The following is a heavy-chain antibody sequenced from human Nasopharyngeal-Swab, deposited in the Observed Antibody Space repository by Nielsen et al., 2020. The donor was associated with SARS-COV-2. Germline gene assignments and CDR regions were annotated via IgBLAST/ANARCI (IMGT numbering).Heavy chain of an antibody. CDR1: GFTFSSYA. D-gene: IGHD3-16*02. Sequence: GESLKISCAASGFTFSSYAMSWVRQAPGKGLEWVSAISGSGGSKYYAASVKGRFTISRDNSKNTLYLQMNSLRAEDTAVYYCAKRPYDYVWGSYRYIPWFDPWGQGTLVTVSS. CDR2: ISGSGGSK. J-gene: IGHJ5*02. CDR3: AKRPYDYVWGSYRYIPWFDP. V-gene: IGHV3-23*01.